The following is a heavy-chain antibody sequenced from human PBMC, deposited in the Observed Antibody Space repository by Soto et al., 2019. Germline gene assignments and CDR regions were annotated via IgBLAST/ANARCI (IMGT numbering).Heavy chain of an antibody. CDR3: ARDYCSSTSCSLPIDY. D-gene: IGHD2-2*01. CDR1: GYTFTGYY. CDR2: INPNSGGT. Sequence: ASAKVSCKASGYTFTGYYMHWVRQAPGQGLEWMGWINPNSGGTNYAQKFQGRVTMTRDTSISTAYMELSRLRSDDTAVYYCARDYCSSTSCSLPIDYWGQGTLVTVSS. V-gene: IGHV1-2*02. J-gene: IGHJ4*02.